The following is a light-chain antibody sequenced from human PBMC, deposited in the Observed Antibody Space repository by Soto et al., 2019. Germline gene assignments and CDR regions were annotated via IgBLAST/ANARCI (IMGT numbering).Light chain of an antibody. CDR3: QQRSHWPT. CDR2: DAS. J-gene: IGKJ1*01. Sequence: EIVLTQSPGTLSLSPGERATLSCRASQTLSNSFIAWYQQKPGQAPRLLIYDASNRATGIPARFSGSGSGTDFTLTISSLEPEDFAFYFCQQRSHWPTFGQGTKVDIK. CDR1: QTLSNSF. V-gene: IGKV3-11*01.